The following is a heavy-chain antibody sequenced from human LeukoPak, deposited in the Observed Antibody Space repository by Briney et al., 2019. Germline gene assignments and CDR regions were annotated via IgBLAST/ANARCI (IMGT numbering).Heavy chain of an antibody. Sequence: YTFXXXDINWVRQATGQGLEWMGWMNPNSGNTGYAQKFQGRVTMTRNTSISTAYMELSSLRSEDTAVYYCARGLGELLWFGESTNDYWGQGTLVTVSS. CDR1: YTFXXXD. CDR2: MNPNSGNT. D-gene: IGHD3-10*01. J-gene: IGHJ4*02. V-gene: IGHV1-8*01. CDR3: ARGLGELLWFGESTNDY.